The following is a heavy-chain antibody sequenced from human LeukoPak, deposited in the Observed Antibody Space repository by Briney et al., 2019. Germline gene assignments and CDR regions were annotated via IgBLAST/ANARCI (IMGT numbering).Heavy chain of an antibody. J-gene: IGHJ3*02. Sequence: SETLSLTCAVYGGSFSGYYWSWIRQPPGKGLEWIGEINHSGSTNYNPSLKSRVTISVDTSKNQFSLKLSSVTAADTAVYYCARGRELRFLEWLDAFDIWGQGTMVTVSS. V-gene: IGHV4-34*01. CDR1: GGSFSGYY. D-gene: IGHD3-3*01. CDR2: INHSGST. CDR3: ARGRELRFLEWLDAFDI.